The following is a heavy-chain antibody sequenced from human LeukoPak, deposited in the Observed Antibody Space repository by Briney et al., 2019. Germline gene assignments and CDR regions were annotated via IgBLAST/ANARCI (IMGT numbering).Heavy chain of an antibody. CDR2: IIPTLGIA. J-gene: IGHJ4*02. Sequence: GASVKVSCKATGGTFSSYAISWVRQAPGQGLEWMGRIIPTLGIANYAQKFQGRVTITADKSTSTAYMELSSLRSEDTAVYYCASLTWYYDSSGYYLGPFDYWGQGTLVTVSS. V-gene: IGHV1-69*04. D-gene: IGHD3-22*01. CDR1: GGTFSSYA. CDR3: ASLTWYYDSSGYYLGPFDY.